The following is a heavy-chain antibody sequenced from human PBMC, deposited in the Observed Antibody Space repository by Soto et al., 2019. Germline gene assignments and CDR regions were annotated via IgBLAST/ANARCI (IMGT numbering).Heavy chain of an antibody. CDR2: IIPYYNTL. CDR3: ASGASRWYPYFFDS. Sequence: QAQVVESGAEVRKPGSSVKLSCKASEGTFNSYAIAWVRQAPGHGLEWMGGIIPYYNTLNYAQKFQDRVTITVDDSTNTVYMELSSLRSDDTAVYFCASGASRWYPYFFDSWAQGTLVNVSS. D-gene: IGHD6-13*01. J-gene: IGHJ4*02. CDR1: EGTFNSYA. V-gene: IGHV1-69*01.